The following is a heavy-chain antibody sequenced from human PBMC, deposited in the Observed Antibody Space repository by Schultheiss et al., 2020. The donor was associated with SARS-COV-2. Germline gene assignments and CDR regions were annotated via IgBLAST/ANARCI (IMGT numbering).Heavy chain of an antibody. V-gene: IGHV4-59*01. D-gene: IGHD2-2*01. CDR3: ARDRESTTSCYTGPCYYYYMDV. J-gene: IGHJ6*03. CDR2: FYHSGST. CDR1: GGSISGYD. Sequence: SQTLSLTCPVSGGSISGYDWTWIRQPPGKGLEWIGYFYHSGSTNYNPSLRSRVTISVDTSKNQFSLRLSSVTAADTAVYYCARDRESTTSCYTGPCYYYYMDVWGKGTTVTVSS.